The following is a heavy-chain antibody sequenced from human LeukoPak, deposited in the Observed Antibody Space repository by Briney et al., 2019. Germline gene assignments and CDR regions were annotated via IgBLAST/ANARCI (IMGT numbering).Heavy chain of an antibody. V-gene: IGHV3-9*01. CDR1: GFTFDDYA. CDR3: AKDMRMTTSSFDY. D-gene: IGHD4-11*01. Sequence: GGSLRLSRAASGFTFDDYAMHWVRQAPGKGLEWVSGISWNSGSIGYADSVKGRFTISRDNAKNSLYLQMSSLRAEDTALYYCAKDMRMTTSSFDYWGQGTLVTVSS. CDR2: ISWNSGSI. J-gene: IGHJ4*02.